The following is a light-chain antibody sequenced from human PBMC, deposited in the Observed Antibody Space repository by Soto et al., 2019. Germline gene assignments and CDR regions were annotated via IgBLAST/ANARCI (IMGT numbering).Light chain of an antibody. Sequence: IVLTQSPATLSLSPGERATLSCRASQSVSRYLAWYQQKPGQAPRLLFYDASNRATGIPARFSGSGSGTDFTLTISSLEPEDFAVYYCQQRSSWITFGQGTRLEI. CDR2: DAS. CDR3: QQRSSWIT. CDR1: QSVSRY. V-gene: IGKV3-11*01. J-gene: IGKJ5*01.